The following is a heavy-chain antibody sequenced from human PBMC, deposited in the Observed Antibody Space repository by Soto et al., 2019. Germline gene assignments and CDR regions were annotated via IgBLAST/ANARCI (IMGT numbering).Heavy chain of an antibody. Sequence: QVQLQQWGAGLLKPSETLSLTCAVYGGSFSVDYWSWVRQAPGKGLEGIAEINRIGSISYNPSLKSRVTMSVDTSKNQFSLSLSSVTAADTAVYYCARRDDSSAYCFDPWGQGTLVTVSS. CDR1: GGSFSVDY. CDR2: INRIGSI. J-gene: IGHJ5*02. D-gene: IGHD3-22*01. V-gene: IGHV4-34*02. CDR3: ARRDDSSAYCFDP.